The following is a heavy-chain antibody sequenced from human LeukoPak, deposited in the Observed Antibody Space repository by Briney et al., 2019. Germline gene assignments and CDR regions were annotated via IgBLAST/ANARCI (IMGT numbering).Heavy chain of an antibody. D-gene: IGHD3-16*01. CDR3: ARDSLGGDYDWGPYYYGMDV. CDR2: IIPVFGTA. Sequence: ASVKVSCKASGGTFSSYAISWVRQAPGQGLEWMGGIIPVFGTANYAQKFQGRVTITADESTSTAYMELSSLRSEDTAVYYCARDSLGGDYDWGPYYYGMDVWGQGTTVTVSS. V-gene: IGHV1-69*13. CDR1: GGTFSSYA. J-gene: IGHJ6*02.